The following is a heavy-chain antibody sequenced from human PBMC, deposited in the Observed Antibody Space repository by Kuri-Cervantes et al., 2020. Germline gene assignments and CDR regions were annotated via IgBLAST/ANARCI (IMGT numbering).Heavy chain of an antibody. D-gene: IGHD4-17*01. CDR1: GFTFDDYG. Sequence: GGSLRLSCAASGFTFDDYGLSWVRQAPGKGLEWVSGINWNGGSTGYADSVKGRFTISRDNSKNSLYLQMNSLRTEDTALYYCARGTVTTGIYYFDYWGQGTLVTVSS. J-gene: IGHJ4*02. CDR3: ARGTVTTGIYYFDY. V-gene: IGHV3-20*04. CDR2: INWNGGST.